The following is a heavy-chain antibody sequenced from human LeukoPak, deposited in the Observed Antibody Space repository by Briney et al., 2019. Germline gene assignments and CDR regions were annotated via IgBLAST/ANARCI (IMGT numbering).Heavy chain of an antibody. CDR2: IYYSGST. J-gene: IGHJ4*02. V-gene: IGHV4-31*03. Sequence: SQTLSLTCTVSGGSISSGGYYWSWIRQHPGKGLEWIGYIYYSGSTYYNPSLKIRVTISVDTSKNQFSLKLSSVTAADTAVYYCARQAGNSYGHNPSDYWGQGTLVTVPS. CDR1: GGSISSGGYY. CDR3: ARQAGNSYGHNPSDY. D-gene: IGHD5-18*01.